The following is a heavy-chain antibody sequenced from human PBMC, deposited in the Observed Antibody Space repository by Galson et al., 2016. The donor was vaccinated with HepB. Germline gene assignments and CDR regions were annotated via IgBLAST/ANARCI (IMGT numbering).Heavy chain of an antibody. Sequence: LSLTCVVSGGSISSGDYSWSWIRQTPGKGLEWIGYIYYSENTDYNPSLKSRVTISVDRSKNQSSLKLSSVTAADTAVYYCAGRVTILGVVGGSWGMDVWGQGTTVTVS. CDR2: IYYSENT. D-gene: IGHD3-3*01. J-gene: IGHJ6*02. V-gene: IGHV4-30-2*01. CDR3: AGRVTILGVVGGSWGMDV. CDR1: GGSISSGDYS.